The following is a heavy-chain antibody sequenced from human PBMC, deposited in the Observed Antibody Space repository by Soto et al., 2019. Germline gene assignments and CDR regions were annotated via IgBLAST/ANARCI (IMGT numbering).Heavy chain of an antibody. D-gene: IGHD1-7*01. CDR3: ATGERNWDYYFDY. Sequence: EVQLVESGGGLVKPGGSLRLSCAASGFTFSSYSMNWVRQAPGKGLEWVSSISSSSTYIYYADSVKGRFTISRDNAKNSRSLQINSLRADGTAVYYCATGERNWDYYFDYWGQGTLVTVSS. J-gene: IGHJ4*02. CDR1: GFTFSSYS. CDR2: ISSSSTYI. V-gene: IGHV3-21*01.